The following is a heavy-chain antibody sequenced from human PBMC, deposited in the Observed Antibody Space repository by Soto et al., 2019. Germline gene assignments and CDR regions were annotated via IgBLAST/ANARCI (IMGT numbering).Heavy chain of an antibody. Sequence: PSETLSLTCSVSGGSIKGYWGSWIGQPAGKGLEWIGRVYSSGTTDYNPSLNSRATLSVETSKNQFSLKLSSVTAADTAVYYCARDIGSYAYGEGYWGQGIQVTVSS. V-gene: IGHV4-4*07. D-gene: IGHD3-10*01. CDR3: ARDIGSYAYGEGY. CDR2: VYSSGTT. CDR1: GGSIKGYW. J-gene: IGHJ4*02.